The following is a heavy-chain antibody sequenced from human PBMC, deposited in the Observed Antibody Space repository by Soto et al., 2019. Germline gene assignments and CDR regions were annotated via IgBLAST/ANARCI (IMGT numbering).Heavy chain of an antibody. CDR2: ITSQTDGETT. Sequence: EVQLVESGGGLVKPGGSLRLSCVASGLIFSKAWMSWVRQAPGKGLEWLGRITSQTDGETTEYAAPVKDRFTISRDDSKNTLHLQMNSLKTEDTAVYYCTTDGRSVFWGQGTLVTVSS. J-gene: IGHJ4*02. CDR3: TTDGRSVF. V-gene: IGHV3-15*01. D-gene: IGHD2-15*01. CDR1: GLIFSKAW.